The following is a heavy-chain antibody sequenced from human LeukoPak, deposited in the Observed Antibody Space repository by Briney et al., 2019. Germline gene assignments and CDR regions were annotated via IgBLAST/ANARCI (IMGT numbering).Heavy chain of an antibody. D-gene: IGHD1-14*01. Sequence: SETLSLTCSVSSDSISTTGYFWVWIRQSPGRDLEWIGSIFKSGNTFYNMSLKSRVTISVDTSKNEFSLSLTSVTAADTAVYYCAGTGIRNWFDPWGQGILVTVSS. V-gene: IGHV4-39*01. CDR2: IFKSGNT. J-gene: IGHJ5*02. CDR1: SDSISTTGYF. CDR3: AGTGIRNWFDP.